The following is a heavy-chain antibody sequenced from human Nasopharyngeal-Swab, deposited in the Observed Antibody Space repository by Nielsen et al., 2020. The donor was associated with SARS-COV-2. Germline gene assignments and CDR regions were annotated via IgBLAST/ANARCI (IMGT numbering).Heavy chain of an antibody. V-gene: IGHV3-64D*06. CDR1: GFTFSSYA. CDR3: VKGGYGVYFDY. Sequence: GESLKISCSASGFTFSSYAIHWVRQAPGKGLEYVSAISSNGGSTYYADSVKGRFTISRDNSKNTLYLQMSSLRAEDTAVYYCVKGGYGVYFDYWGQGTLVTVSS. D-gene: IGHD4-17*01. CDR2: ISSNGGST. J-gene: IGHJ4*02.